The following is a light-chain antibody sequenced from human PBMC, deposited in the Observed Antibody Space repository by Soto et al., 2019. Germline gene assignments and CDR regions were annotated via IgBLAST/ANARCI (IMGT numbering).Light chain of an antibody. CDR3: QQYYSYPRA. V-gene: IGKV1-8*01. CDR2: AAS. Sequence: AIRMTQSPSSLSASTGDRVTITCRASQGISSYLAWYQQKPGKAPKLLIYAASTLQSGVPSRFSGSGSGTDFPLTISCLQSEDFATYYCQQYYSYPRALGQGTKLEIK. J-gene: IGKJ2*01. CDR1: QGISSY.